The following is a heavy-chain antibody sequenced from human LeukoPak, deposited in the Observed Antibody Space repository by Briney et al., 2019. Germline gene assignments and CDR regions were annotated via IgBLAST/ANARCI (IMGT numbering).Heavy chain of an antibody. CDR2: INPNSGGT. CDR3: ARDLGVGNHYADCYYYYYMDV. CDR1: GYTFTGYY. J-gene: IGHJ6*03. D-gene: IGHD1-14*01. V-gene: IGHV1-2*02. Sequence: ASVKVSCKASGYTFTGYYMHWVRQAPGQGLEWMGWINPNSGGTNYAQKFQGRVTMTRDTSISTAYMELSRLRSDDTAVYYCARDLGVGNHYADCYYYYYMDVWGKGTTVTVSS.